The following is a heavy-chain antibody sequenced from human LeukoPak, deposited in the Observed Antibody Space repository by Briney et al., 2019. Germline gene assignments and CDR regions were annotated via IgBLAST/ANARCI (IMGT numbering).Heavy chain of an antibody. CDR3: VRNFDSYNAFDI. CDR1: GGSISIGGYY. V-gene: IGHV4-31*03. J-gene: IGHJ3*02. Sequence: PSETLSLTCTVSGGSISIGGYYWSWIRQHPGKGLEWIGYIFYNGNTYYNPPLKSRLTISGDTSENQFSLKLSSVTAADTAVYYCVRNFDSYNAFDIWGQGTMVTVSS. D-gene: IGHD3-22*01. CDR2: IFYNGNT.